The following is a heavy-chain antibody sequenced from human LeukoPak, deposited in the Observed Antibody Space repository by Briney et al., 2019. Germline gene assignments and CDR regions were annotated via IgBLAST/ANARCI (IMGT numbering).Heavy chain of an antibody. CDR1: GYSFTSYW. CDR2: IYPGDSDT. Sequence: GESLKISCKGSGYSFTSYWIGWVRQVPGKGLEWMGIIYPGDSDTRYSPSFQGQVTISADKSISTAYLQWSSLKASDTAMYYCARPYYDSSGNDAFDIWGQGTLVTVSS. CDR3: ARPYYDSSGNDAFDI. V-gene: IGHV5-51*01. J-gene: IGHJ3*02. D-gene: IGHD3-22*01.